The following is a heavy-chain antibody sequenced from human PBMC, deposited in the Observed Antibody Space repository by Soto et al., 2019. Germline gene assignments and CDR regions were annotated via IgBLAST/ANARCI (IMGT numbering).Heavy chain of an antibody. CDR3: ARWGTTGGLDV. CDR2: TSYDGTNI. Sequence: QVQLVESGGGVVQPGTSLRLSCVGSGFTFRSYVIHWVRQAPGKGLEWVALTSYDGTNIYYGDSVKGRFTISRDNSKNTVDLQMDSLRLEDTSLYYCARWGTTGGLDVWGPGTLVSVSS. D-gene: IGHD3-16*01. J-gene: IGHJ4*02. V-gene: IGHV3-30*19. CDR1: GFTFRSYV.